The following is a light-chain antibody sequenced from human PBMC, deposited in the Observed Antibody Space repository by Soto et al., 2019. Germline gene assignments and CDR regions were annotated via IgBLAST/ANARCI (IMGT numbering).Light chain of an antibody. Sequence: QAVVTQPPSASATPGQRVTISCSGSSSNIGSNTVNWYQQLPGTAPKLLIYKNNQRPSGVPDRFSGSKSGTSASLAISGLQSEDDADYYCAAWDDSLNGRVFGGGTKLTVL. J-gene: IGLJ3*02. CDR2: KNN. CDR1: SSNIGSNT. CDR3: AAWDDSLNGRV. V-gene: IGLV1-44*01.